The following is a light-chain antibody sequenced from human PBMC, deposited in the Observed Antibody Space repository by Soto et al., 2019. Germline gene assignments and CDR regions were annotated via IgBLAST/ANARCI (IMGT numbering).Light chain of an antibody. CDR3: GSYAAG. Sequence: QSALTQPRSVSGSPGQSVTISCTGTSSDVGGYNYVSWYQHHPGKAPKLMIYDVSKRPSGVPDRFSGSKSGNTASLTISGLQAEDEADYYCGSYAAGFGGGTKVTVL. CDR2: DVS. J-gene: IGLJ3*02. V-gene: IGLV2-11*01. CDR1: SSDVGGYNY.